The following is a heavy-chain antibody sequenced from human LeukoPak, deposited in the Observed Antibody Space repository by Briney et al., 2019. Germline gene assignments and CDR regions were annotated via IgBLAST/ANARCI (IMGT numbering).Heavy chain of an antibody. Sequence: ASVKVSCKASGRTFSSYAISWVRQAPGQGLEWMGGIIPIFGTANYAQKFQGRVTITADESTSTAYMELSSLRSEDTAVYYCARASIQTSAFNWFDPWGQGTLVTVSS. CDR3: ARASIQTSAFNWFDP. J-gene: IGHJ5*02. V-gene: IGHV1-69*13. CDR1: GRTFSSYA. CDR2: IIPIFGTA.